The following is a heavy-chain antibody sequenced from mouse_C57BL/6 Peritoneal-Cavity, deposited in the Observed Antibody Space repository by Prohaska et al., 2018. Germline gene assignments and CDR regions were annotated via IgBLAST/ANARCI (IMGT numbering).Heavy chain of an antibody. Sequence: HGKSLEWIGNFHPYNDDTKYNEKFKGKATLTVEKSSSTVYLELSRLTSDDSAVYYCARGGSHYYGNYWGQGTTLTVSS. CDR2: FHPYNDDT. V-gene: IGHV1-47*01. CDR3: ARGGSHYYGNY. D-gene: IGHD1-1*01. J-gene: IGHJ2*01.